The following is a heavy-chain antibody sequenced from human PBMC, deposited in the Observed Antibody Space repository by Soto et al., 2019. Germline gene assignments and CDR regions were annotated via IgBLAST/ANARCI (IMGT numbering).Heavy chain of an antibody. D-gene: IGHD6-13*01. J-gene: IGHJ2*01. CDR2: IWNDGSQK. CDR3: VRGIPSQYSSTWLYWHFDL. V-gene: IGHV3-33*01. CDR1: GFVYSHYA. Sequence: VQLVESGGGVVQPGRSPRLSCEASGFVYSHYAMHWVRQAPGKGPEWVALIWNDGSQKNYVDSVKGRFTISRDNSKNTLNLQMNSLRADDTAMYFCVRGIPSQYSSTWLYWHFDLWGPGTLVTVSS.